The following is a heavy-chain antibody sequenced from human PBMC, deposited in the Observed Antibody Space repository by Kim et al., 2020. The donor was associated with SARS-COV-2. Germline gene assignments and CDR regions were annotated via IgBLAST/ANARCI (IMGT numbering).Heavy chain of an antibody. V-gene: IGHV3-53*01. Sequence: TYYAASVRGRFTISRDNSKNTLYLQMTSLRAEDTAVYYCARDVGDYNGMNNWGQGTTVTVSS. J-gene: IGHJ6*02. CDR3: ARDVGDYNGMNN. D-gene: IGHD3-10*01. CDR2: T.